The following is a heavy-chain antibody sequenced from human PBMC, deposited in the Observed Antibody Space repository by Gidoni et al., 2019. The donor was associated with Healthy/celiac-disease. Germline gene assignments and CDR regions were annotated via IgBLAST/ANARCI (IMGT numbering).Heavy chain of an antibody. CDR1: FSSYA. V-gene: IGHV3-23*01. CDR3: AKAPPAVAVGNFDY. CDR2: ISGSGGST. D-gene: IGHD6-19*01. Sequence: FSSYAMSWVRQAPGKGLEWVSAISGSGGSTYYADSVKGRFTISRDNSKNTLYLQMNSLRAEDTAVYYCAKAPPAVAVGNFDYWGQGTLVTVSS. J-gene: IGHJ4*02.